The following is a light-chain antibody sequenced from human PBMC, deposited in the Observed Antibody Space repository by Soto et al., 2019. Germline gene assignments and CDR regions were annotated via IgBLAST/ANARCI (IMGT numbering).Light chain of an antibody. CDR3: QQYGSSSYT. Sequence: EIVLTQSPGTLSLSPGEGATLSCRASQSVASSYLAWYQQKPGQAPRLIIYGAPNRATGTPDRFSGGGSGTDFTLTISRLEPEDFAVYYCQQYGSSSYTFGQGTKLEIK. CDR1: QSVASSY. CDR2: GAP. J-gene: IGKJ2*01. V-gene: IGKV3-20*01.